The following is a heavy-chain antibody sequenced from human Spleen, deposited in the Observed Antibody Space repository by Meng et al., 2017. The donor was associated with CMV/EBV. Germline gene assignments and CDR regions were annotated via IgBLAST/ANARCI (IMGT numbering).Heavy chain of an antibody. Sequence: ASVKVSCKASGYTFDRYVISWVRQAPGQGLEWMGWIRAYNGKTNYAERFQDRVTLTMDTSTTTAYMDLRSLRSDDTALYYCATVTTWGQGTLVTVSS. CDR2: IRAYNGKT. CDR1: GYTFDRYV. CDR3: ATVTT. J-gene: IGHJ4*02. D-gene: IGHD4-17*01. V-gene: IGHV1-18*01.